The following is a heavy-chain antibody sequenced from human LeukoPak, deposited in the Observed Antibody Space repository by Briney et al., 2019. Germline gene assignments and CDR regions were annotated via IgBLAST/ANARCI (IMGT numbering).Heavy chain of an antibody. CDR1: GYTFTSYY. J-gene: IGHJ4*02. CDR2: INPSGGST. V-gene: IGHV1-46*01. D-gene: IGHD5-12*01. Sequence: ASVKVSCKASGYTFTSYYMHWVRQAPGQGLEWMGIINPSGGSTSYAQKLQGRVTMTTDTSTSTAYMELRSLRSDDTAVYYCARDFVGGYDTFDYWGQGTLVTVSS. CDR3: ARDFVGGYDTFDY.